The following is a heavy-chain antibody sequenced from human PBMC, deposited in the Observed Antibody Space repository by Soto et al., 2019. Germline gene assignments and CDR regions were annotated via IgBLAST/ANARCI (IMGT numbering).Heavy chain of an antibody. V-gene: IGHV3-7*01. CDR2: IKQDGSEQ. CDR3: ARDFDV. J-gene: IGHJ2*01. CDR1: GFSFSAYW. Sequence: EVQLVESGGGLVQPGGSLRLSCEASGFSFSAYWMSWVRQAPGKGLEWMANIKQDGSEQYYVDSVKGRFTISRNNAKNSLYLQMNSLRAEDTAVFYCARDFDVWGRGTLVTVSS.